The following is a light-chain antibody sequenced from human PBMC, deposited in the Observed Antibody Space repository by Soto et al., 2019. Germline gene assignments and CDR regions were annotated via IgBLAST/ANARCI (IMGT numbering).Light chain of an antibody. Sequence: QSALTQPASVSGSPGQSITISCTGTSSDVGSYNYVSWYQQHPGKAPKLMIYEVRDRPSGISSRFSGSKSGNTASLTISGLQTEDEADYYCSSYTSSSILFETGTKVTVL. CDR2: EVR. V-gene: IGLV2-14*01. CDR1: SSDVGSYNY. J-gene: IGLJ1*01. CDR3: SSYTSSSIL.